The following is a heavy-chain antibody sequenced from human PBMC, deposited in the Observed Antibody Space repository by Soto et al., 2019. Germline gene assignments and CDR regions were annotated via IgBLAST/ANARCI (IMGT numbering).Heavy chain of an antibody. CDR1: GGSISSGGYS. Sequence: LSLTCTVSGGSISSGGYSWTWIRQSPGKGLEWIGYTYQSGSAYYNPSLKSRVTISVDRSKNQFSLNLTSVTAADTAVYYCARDYYGMDVWGQGTTVTVSS. J-gene: IGHJ6*02. CDR3: ARDYYGMDV. CDR2: TYQSGSA. V-gene: IGHV4-30-2*06.